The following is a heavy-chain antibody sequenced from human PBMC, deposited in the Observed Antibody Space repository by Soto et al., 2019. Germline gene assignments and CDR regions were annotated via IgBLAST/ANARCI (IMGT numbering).Heavy chain of an antibody. CDR1: GASFSDYS. CDR3: ARGSHKLHSYDSSGFYHYVDY. CDR2: INDSGST. Sequence: PSETLSLTCAVSGASFSDYSWTWIRKPPGKGLEWIGEINDSGSTNYTPSLERRVTISRDTSKNRFSLKLSSVTAADTAVYYCARGSHKLHSYDSSGFYHYVDYWGQGSLVTVSS. J-gene: IGHJ4*02. D-gene: IGHD3-22*01. V-gene: IGHV4-34*01.